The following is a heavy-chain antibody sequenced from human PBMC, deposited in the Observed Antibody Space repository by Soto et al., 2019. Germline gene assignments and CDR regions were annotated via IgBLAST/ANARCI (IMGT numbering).Heavy chain of an antibody. Sequence: QVQLVQSGAEVKKPGASVKVSCKASGYTFTRYYMHWVRQAPGQGLEWMGIINPSGGSTSYAQQFQGRVTMTSDTSTSTVYMSLSSLSSEDTTVYYCARAREYSGYDLAGAFDIWGQGTMVTVSS. J-gene: IGHJ3*02. D-gene: IGHD5-12*01. CDR3: ARAREYSGYDLAGAFDI. V-gene: IGHV1-46*03. CDR1: GYTFTRYY. CDR2: INPSGGST.